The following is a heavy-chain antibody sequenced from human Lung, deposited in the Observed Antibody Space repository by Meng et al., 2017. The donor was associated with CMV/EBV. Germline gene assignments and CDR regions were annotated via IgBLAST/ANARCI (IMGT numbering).Heavy chain of an antibody. D-gene: IGHD5-24*01. CDR1: GGTFSTYP. J-gene: IGHJ5*02. V-gene: IGHV1-69*04. Sequence: SSMVFCNASGGTFSTYPITWVRQAPGQGLEWRGRIIPMLGIANYAQKFKCRVTITAEKSATSAYMELRSLRTEETAVYYCARDNSNFSYNYFDPWGKGSTVTVSS. CDR3: ARDNSNFSYNYFDP. CDR2: IIPMLGIA.